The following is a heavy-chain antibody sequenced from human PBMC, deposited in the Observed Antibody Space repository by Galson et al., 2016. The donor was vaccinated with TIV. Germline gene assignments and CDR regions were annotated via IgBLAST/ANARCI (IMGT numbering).Heavy chain of an antibody. D-gene: IGHD2-15*01. Sequence: CKASGYTLGHYYMHWVRQAPGQGLEWVGVIDPLGGGTTYAPQFQGRVTMTRDTSTSTVYMELTSLKSDDTAIFYCATFSGARGPFDYWGQGTLVAVSS. V-gene: IGHV1-46*01. CDR1: GYTLGHYY. J-gene: IGHJ4*02. CDR2: IDPLGGGT. CDR3: ATFSGARGPFDY.